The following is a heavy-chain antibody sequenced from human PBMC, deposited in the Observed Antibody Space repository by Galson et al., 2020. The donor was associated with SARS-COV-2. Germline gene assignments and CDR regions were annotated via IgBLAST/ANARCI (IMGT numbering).Heavy chain of an antibody. J-gene: IGHJ4*02. V-gene: IGHV1-3*01. Sequence: ASVKVSCKASGYSFTDHSIHWVRQAPGQRFEWMGWINAGLGHTKLSQNFQGRVTVTSDTSASTVYMELSSLRSEDTAVYYCARLPDLYCSGDICYGRGTFDLWGQGTLVTVSS. D-gene: IGHD2-15*01. CDR3: ARLPDLYCSGDICYGRGTFDL. CDR2: INAGLGHT. CDR1: GYSFTDHS.